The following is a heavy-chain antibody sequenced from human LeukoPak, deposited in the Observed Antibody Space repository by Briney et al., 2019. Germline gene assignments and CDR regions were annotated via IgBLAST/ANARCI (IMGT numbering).Heavy chain of an antibody. J-gene: IGHJ4*02. CDR3: ARRYLHGY. CDR1: GGSFSGYY. Sequence: SETLSLTCAVYGGSFSGYYWSWIRQPPGKGLEWIGEINHSGSTNYNPSLKSRVTISVDTSKNQFSLKLSSVTAADTAVYYCARRYLHGYWGQGTLVTVSS. CDR2: INHSGST. D-gene: IGHD1-1*01. V-gene: IGHV4-34*01.